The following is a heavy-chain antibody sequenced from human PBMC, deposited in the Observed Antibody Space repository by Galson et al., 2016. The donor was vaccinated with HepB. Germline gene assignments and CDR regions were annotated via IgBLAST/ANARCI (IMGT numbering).Heavy chain of an antibody. Sequence: CAISGDSVSSDRATWNWFRQSPSRGLEWLGRTYYRSQWYYDYAVSVKGRMTITPDTSKNHFSLQLDSVTPDDTAVYYCARGGYWTTVGVFDSWGQGTHLTVSS. D-gene: IGHD4-17*01. CDR2: TYYRSQWYY. CDR3: ARGGYWTTVGVFDS. CDR1: GDSVSSDRAT. V-gene: IGHV6-1*01. J-gene: IGHJ4*02.